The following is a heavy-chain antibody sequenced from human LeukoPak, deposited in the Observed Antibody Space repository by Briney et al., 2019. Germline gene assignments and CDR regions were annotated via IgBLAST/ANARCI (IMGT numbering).Heavy chain of an antibody. D-gene: IGHD3-3*01. V-gene: IGHV3-48*03. CDR3: ARVFGYYYYYLDV. Sequence: PGGSLRLSCAASGFTFSSYEMNWVRQAPGKGLEWVSYISSSGSTIYYADSVKGRFTISRDNARNSLYLEMNSLRAEDTAVYYCARVFGYYYYYLDVWGKGTPVIISS. J-gene: IGHJ6*03. CDR2: ISSSGSTI. CDR1: GFTFSSYE.